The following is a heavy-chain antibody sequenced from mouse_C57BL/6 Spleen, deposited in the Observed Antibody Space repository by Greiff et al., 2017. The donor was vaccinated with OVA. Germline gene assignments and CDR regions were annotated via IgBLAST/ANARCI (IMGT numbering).Heavy chain of an antibody. CDR2: IWRGGST. D-gene: IGHD1-1*01. J-gene: IGHJ4*01. Sequence: VQLQESGPGLVQPSQSLSITCTVSGFSLTSYGVHWVRQSPGKGLEWLGVIWRGGSTDYNEAFMSRLSITKDNSNSEVFLKMNSLQADDTAIYYGAKGTTVVATGGAMDYWGQGTSVTVSS. CDR3: AKGTTVVATGGAMDY. CDR1: GFSLTSYG. V-gene: IGHV2-5*01.